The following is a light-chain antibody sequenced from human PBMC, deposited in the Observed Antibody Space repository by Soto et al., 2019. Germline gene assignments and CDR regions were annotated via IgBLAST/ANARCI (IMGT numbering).Light chain of an antibody. CDR2: GAS. CDR1: HSITTNY. V-gene: IGKV3-20*01. J-gene: IGKJ2*01. CDR3: QRYGPAPPDT. Sequence: EIVLTQSPGTLSLSAGERATLSCRASHSITTNYLAWYQHKPGQAPRLLIYGASIRPNGIPDTFSGSGSGTDFTLTIRRLEHEDFAVYYCQRYGPAPPDTFGQGTKLEI.